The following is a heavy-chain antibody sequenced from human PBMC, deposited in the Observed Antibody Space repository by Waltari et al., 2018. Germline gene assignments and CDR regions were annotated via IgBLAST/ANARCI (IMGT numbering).Heavy chain of an antibody. CDR3: ATARKYYDSSGHKDDAFDI. V-gene: IGHV1-69-2*01. Sequence: EVQLVQSGAEVKKPGATVKISCKVSGYTFTDYYMHWVQQAPGKGLEWMGLVDPEEGETIYAEKFQGRVTITAETSTDTAYMELSSLRSEDTAVYYCATARKYYDSSGHKDDAFDIWGQGTMVTVSS. CDR1: GYTFTDYY. J-gene: IGHJ3*02. D-gene: IGHD3-22*01. CDR2: VDPEEGET.